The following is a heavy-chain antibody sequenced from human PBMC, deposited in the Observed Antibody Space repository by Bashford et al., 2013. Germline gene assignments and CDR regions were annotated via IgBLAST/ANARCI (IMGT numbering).Heavy chain of an antibody. J-gene: IGHJ3*02. CDR3: ARGLTAAPRSAIDI. Sequence: VRQAPGRGLVWVSHIKSDSTDTRYADSVKGRLTIFRDNAKNTLYLQLNSLRAEDTAVYYCARGLTAAPRSAIDIWGQGTMVTVSS. CDR2: IKSDSTDT. D-gene: IGHD6-13*01. V-gene: IGHV3-74*01.